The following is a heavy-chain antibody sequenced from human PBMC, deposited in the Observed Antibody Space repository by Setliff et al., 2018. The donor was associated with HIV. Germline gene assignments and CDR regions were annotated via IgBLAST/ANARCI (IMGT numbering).Heavy chain of an antibody. CDR1: GGSISSTSYY. V-gene: IGHV4-39*01. J-gene: IGHJ4*02. D-gene: IGHD3-9*01. Sequence: PSETLSLTCTVSGGSISSTSYYWGWIRQPPGTGLEWIGSISSSGNTYYNPSLKSRVTTSVDTPKNQFSLKLNSVTAADTAVYYCAKTIGRYFDIFANWGQGTLVTVSS. CDR3: AKTIGRYFDIFAN. CDR2: ISSSGNT.